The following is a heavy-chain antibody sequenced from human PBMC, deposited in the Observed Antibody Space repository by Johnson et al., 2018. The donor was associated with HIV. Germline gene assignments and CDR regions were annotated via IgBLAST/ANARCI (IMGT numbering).Heavy chain of an antibody. Sequence: QVQLVESGGGVVQPGRSLRLSCAVSGFTFRTYAMHWVRQAPGKGLEWVAVLSYDGSNKFYTDSVKGRFSISRDNSKNTLYLQMNSLRAEDTAVYYCAKLVGDYVSNAFDIWGQGTMVTVSS. J-gene: IGHJ3*02. CDR3: AKLVGDYVSNAFDI. CDR2: LSYDGSNK. CDR1: GFTFRTYA. D-gene: IGHD4-17*01. V-gene: IGHV3-30-3*02.